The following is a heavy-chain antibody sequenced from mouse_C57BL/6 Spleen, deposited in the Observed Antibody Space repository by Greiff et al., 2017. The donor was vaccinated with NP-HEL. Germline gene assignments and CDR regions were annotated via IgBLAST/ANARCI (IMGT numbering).Heavy chain of an antibody. CDR1: GYTFTSYW. Sequence: QVQLQQPGAELVKPGASVKLSCKASGYTFTSYWMHWVKQRPGRGLEWIGRTDPNSGGTKYNEKFKSKATLTVDKPSSTAYMQLSSLTSEDSAVYYGAREEGNWEYWYFDDWGTGTTVTVSS. J-gene: IGHJ1*03. CDR2: TDPNSGGT. V-gene: IGHV1-72*01. CDR3: AREEGNWEYWYFDD. D-gene: IGHD4-1*01.